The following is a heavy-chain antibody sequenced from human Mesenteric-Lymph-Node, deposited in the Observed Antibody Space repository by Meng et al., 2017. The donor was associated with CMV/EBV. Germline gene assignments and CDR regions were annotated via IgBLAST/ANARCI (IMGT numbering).Heavy chain of an antibody. D-gene: IGHD6-13*01. CDR2: IIPILGIA. Sequence: SVKVSCKTSGYPFIDYYLHWLRQAPGQGLEWMGRIIPILGIANYAQKFQGRVTITADKSTSTAYMELSSLRSEDTAVYYCARQAAAGTINYWGQGTLVTVSS. CDR1: GYPFIDYY. CDR3: ARQAAAGTINY. J-gene: IGHJ4*02. V-gene: IGHV1-69*02.